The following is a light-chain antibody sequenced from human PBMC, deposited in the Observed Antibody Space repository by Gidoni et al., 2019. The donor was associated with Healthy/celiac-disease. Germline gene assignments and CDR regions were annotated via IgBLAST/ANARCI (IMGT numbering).Light chain of an antibody. CDR3: QQYDNLPPMCS. CDR1: QDISNY. Sequence: DIQMTQSPSSLSASVGDRVTITCQASQDISNYLNWYQQKPGKAPKLLIYDASNLETGVPSRFSGSGSGTDFTFTISSLQPEDIATYYCQQYDNLPPMCSFXQGTKLEIK. V-gene: IGKV1-33*01. CDR2: DAS. J-gene: IGKJ2*04.